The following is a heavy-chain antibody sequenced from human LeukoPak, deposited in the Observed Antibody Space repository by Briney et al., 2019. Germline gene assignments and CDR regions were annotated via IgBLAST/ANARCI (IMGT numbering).Heavy chain of an antibody. V-gene: IGHV1-46*01. Sequence: GASVKVSCKASGYTFTSDDMHWVRQAPGQGLEWMGIINPSGGSTSYAQKFQGRVTMTRDTSTSTVYMELSSLRSEDTAVYYCARDQKTMVRGVVQDNYYGMDVWGQGTTVTVSS. J-gene: IGHJ6*02. CDR2: INPSGGST. D-gene: IGHD3-10*01. CDR1: GYTFTSDD. CDR3: ARDQKTMVRGVVQDNYYGMDV.